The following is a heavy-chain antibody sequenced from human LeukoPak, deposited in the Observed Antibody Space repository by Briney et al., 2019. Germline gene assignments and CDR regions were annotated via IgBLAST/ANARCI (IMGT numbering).Heavy chain of an antibody. CDR1: EFDFSSHA. J-gene: IGHJ6*02. D-gene: IGHD4-17*01. Sequence: GGSLRLSCAASEFDFSSHAMTWVRQAPGKGLEWVSAISISGSKTYYADSVKGRFTISRDNSKNTLYLQMNSLRAEDTAVYYCAKDDGDYAVYYYYGMDVWGQGTTVTVSS. V-gene: IGHV3-23*01. CDR2: ISISGSKT. CDR3: AKDDGDYAVYYYYGMDV.